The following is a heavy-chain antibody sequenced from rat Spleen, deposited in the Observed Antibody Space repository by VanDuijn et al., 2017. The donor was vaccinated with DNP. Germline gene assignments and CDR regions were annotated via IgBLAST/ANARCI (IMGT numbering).Heavy chain of an antibody. V-gene: IGHV5-29*01. CDR3: ARSYYGYKHYFDY. J-gene: IGHJ2*01. D-gene: IGHD1-9*01. CDR2: ISASGSRT. Sequence: EVQLVESGGGLVQPGRSLKLSCEASGFTFRNYGMAWVRQAPTKGLEWVATISASGSRTYYPDSVKGRFTISRDNAKSSLYLQMNSLKSEDTATYYCARSYYGYKHYFDYWGQGVMVTVSS. CDR1: GFTFRNYG.